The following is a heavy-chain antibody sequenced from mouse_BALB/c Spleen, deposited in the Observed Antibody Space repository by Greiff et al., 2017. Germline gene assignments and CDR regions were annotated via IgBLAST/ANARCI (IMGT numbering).Heavy chain of an antibody. CDR2: IDPANGNT. CDR3: ARGLGSWAY. J-gene: IGHJ3*01. V-gene: IGHV14-3*02. D-gene: IGHD1-1*02. Sequence: VQLKESGAELVKPGASVKLSCTASGFNIKDTYMHWVKQRPEQGLEWIGRIDPANGNTKYDPKFQGMATITADTSSNTAYLQLSSLTSEDTAVYYCARGLGSWAYWGQGTLVTVSA. CDR1: GFNIKDTY.